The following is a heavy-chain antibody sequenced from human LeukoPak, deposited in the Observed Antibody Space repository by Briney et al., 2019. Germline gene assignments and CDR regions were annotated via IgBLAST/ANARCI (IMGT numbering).Heavy chain of an antibody. Sequence: GGSLRVSCAASGFTFNIYSMSWVRQAPGKGLEWVSSITSSGDATFYADSVKDRLTISRDNSKNTLYLQMSRLRAEDTAVYYCAKDRPNYHESNGHYYRPNGDYWGQGTLVTVSS. CDR1: GFTFNIYS. J-gene: IGHJ4*02. D-gene: IGHD3-22*01. CDR3: AKDRPNYHESNGHYYRPNGDY. V-gene: IGHV3-23*01. CDR2: ITSSGDAT.